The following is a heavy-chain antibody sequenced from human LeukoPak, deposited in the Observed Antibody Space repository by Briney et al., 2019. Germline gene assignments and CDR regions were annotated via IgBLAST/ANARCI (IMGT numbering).Heavy chain of an antibody. CDR2: ISSSSSYI. D-gene: IGHD3-22*01. V-gene: IGHV3-21*01. Sequence: GGSLRLSCAASGFTFSSYSMNWVRQAPGKGLEWVSSISSSSSYIYYADSVKGRFTISRDNTKNSLYLQMNSLRAEDTAVYYCARVHSSGYYNAFDIWGQGTMVTVSS. CDR3: ARVHSSGYYNAFDI. J-gene: IGHJ3*02. CDR1: GFTFSSYS.